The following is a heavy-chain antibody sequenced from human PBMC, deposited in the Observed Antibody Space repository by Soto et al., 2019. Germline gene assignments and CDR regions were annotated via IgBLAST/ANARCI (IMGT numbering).Heavy chain of an antibody. V-gene: IGHV3-21*01. CDR3: ARDLSALGDYVDR. Sequence: GGSLRLSCVASEFSFNTFSMNWVRQAPGKGLEWVSCISSSSDYIGYADSVKGRFTISRDNSKKSLYLEMNSLRVEDTAVYYCARDLSALGDYVDRWGQGTMVTVSS. J-gene: IGHJ5*02. D-gene: IGHD4-17*01. CDR1: EFSFNTFS. CDR2: ISSSSDYI.